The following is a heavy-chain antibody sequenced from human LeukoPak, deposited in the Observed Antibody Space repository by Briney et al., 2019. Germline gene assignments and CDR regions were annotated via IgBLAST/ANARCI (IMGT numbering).Heavy chain of an antibody. Sequence: GGSLRLSCAASGFTFSSYAMHWVRQAPGRGLEWVAVISYDGSNKYYADSVKGRFTISRDNSKNTLYLQMNSLRAEDTAVYYCARGGEWLDPERTPVDYWGQGTLVTVSS. D-gene: IGHD6-19*01. J-gene: IGHJ4*02. CDR1: GFTFSSYA. CDR3: ARGGEWLDPERTPVDY. V-gene: IGHV3-30-3*01. CDR2: ISYDGSNK.